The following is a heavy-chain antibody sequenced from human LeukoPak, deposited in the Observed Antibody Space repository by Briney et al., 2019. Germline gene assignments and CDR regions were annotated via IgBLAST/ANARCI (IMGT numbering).Heavy chain of an antibody. V-gene: IGHV1-58*01. CDR2: IVVGGGNT. D-gene: IGHD3-16*02. J-gene: IGHJ4*02. CDR1: GFTFTNSA. Sequence: SVKVSCKASGFTFTNSAVQWVRQARGQRLEWIGWIVVGGGNTNYAQKFQERITFTRDMSTSTAYVELRGLRSEDTAVYYCAAGALHLGELSFFDYWGQGTLVTVSS. CDR3: AAGALHLGELSFFDY.